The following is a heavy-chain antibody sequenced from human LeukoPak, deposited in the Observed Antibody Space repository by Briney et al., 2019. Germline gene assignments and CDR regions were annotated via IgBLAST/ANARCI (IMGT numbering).Heavy chain of an antibody. CDR3: ARFSIYYYYYMDV. CDR1: GGSFSGYY. D-gene: IGHD3-3*01. J-gene: IGHJ6*03. Sequence: SETLSLTCAVYGGSFSGYYWSWIRQPPGKGLEWIGEINHSGSTNYNPSLKSRVTISVDTSKNQFSLKLSSVTAADTAVYYCARFSIYYYYYMDVWGKGTTATISS. CDR2: INHSGST. V-gene: IGHV4-34*01.